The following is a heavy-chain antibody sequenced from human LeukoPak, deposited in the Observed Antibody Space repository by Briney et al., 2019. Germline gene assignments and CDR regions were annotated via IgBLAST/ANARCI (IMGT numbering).Heavy chain of an antibody. CDR1: GFTFSSYA. CDR2: ISGSGGST. V-gene: IGHV3-23*01. Sequence: GSLRLSCAASGFTFSSYAMSWVRQAPGKGLEWVSAISGSGGSTYYADSVKGRFTISRDNSKNTLYLQMNSLRAEDTAVYYCAKEGRATYYYDSSGYLDYWGQGTLVTVSS. J-gene: IGHJ4*02. CDR3: AKEGRATYYYDSSGYLDY. D-gene: IGHD3-22*01.